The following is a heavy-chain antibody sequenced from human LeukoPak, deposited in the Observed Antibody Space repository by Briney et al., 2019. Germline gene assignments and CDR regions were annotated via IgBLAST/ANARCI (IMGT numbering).Heavy chain of an antibody. CDR2: ISGSGGST. CDR1: GFTFSSYA. Sequence: GGSLRLSCAASGFTFSSYAMSWVRQAPGKGLERVSAISGSGGSTYYADSVKGRFTVSRDNAENSLYLQMNSLRAEDTAMYYCARQGSEIDYWGQGTLVTVSS. V-gene: IGHV3-23*01. J-gene: IGHJ4*02. CDR3: ARQGSEIDY.